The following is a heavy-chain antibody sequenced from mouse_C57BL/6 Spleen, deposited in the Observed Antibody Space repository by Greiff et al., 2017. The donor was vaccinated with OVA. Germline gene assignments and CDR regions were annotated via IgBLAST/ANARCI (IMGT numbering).Heavy chain of an antibody. CDR3: ARSSPMVTTEDWFAY. J-gene: IGHJ3*01. CDR2: INPSNGGT. V-gene: IGHV1-53*01. Sequence: QVHVKQPGTELVKPGASVKLSCKASGYTFTSYWMHWVKQRPGQGLEWIGNINPSNGGTNYNEKFKSKATLTVDKSSSTAYMQLSSLTSEDSAVYYCARSSPMVTTEDWFAYWGQGTLVTVSA. D-gene: IGHD2-2*01. CDR1: GYTFTSYW.